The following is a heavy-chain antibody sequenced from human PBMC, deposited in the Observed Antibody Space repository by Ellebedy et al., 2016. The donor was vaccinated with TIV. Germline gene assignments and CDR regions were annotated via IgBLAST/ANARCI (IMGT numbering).Heavy chain of an antibody. Sequence: SETLSLTXTVSGYSISSGYYWGWIRQPPGKGLEWIGSIYHSGSTYYNPSLKSRVTISVDTSKNQFSLKLSSVTAADTAVYYCARHDYGDYAIDYWGQGTLVTVSS. D-gene: IGHD4-17*01. CDR3: ARHDYGDYAIDY. CDR2: IYHSGST. J-gene: IGHJ4*02. CDR1: GYSISSGYY. V-gene: IGHV4-38-2*02.